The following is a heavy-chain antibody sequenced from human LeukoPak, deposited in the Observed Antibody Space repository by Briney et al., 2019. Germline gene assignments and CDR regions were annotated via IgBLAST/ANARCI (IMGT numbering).Heavy chain of an antibody. CDR1: GGSISSSSYY. CDR3: ARSTSSGWHNYFDY. Sequence: SSETLSLTCTVSGGSISSSSYYWGWIRQPPGKGPEWIGSIDYSGNTYYNPSLKSRVTISVDTSKNQFSLKLSSVTAADTAVYYCARSTSSGWHNYFDYWGQGTLVTVSS. V-gene: IGHV4-39*07. D-gene: IGHD6-19*01. J-gene: IGHJ4*02. CDR2: IDYSGNT.